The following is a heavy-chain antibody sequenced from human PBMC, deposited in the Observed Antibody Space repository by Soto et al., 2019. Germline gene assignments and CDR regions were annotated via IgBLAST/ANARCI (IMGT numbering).Heavy chain of an antibody. J-gene: IGHJ4*02. Sequence: GGSLRLSCAASGFTFSSYAMHWVRQAPGKGLEWVAVISYDGSNKYYADSVKGRFTISRDNSKNTLYLQMNSLRAEDTAVYYCAREYNRKEYIVVVPAAPGFDYWGQGTLVTVSS. V-gene: IGHV3-30-3*01. CDR2: ISYDGSNK. CDR1: GFTFSSYA. D-gene: IGHD2-2*01. CDR3: AREYNRKEYIVVVPAAPGFDY.